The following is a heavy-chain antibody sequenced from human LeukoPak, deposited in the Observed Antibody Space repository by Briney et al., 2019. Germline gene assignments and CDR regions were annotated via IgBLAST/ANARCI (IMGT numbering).Heavy chain of an antibody. CDR3: ARDFSQYTGY. D-gene: IGHD2-2*02. J-gene: IGHJ4*02. CDR1: GYSFTDYY. Sequence: ASVKVSCKASGYSFTDYYIHWVRQTPGQGLEWMGWIFPNTGGTKFAQKFQGRFTMTRDTSISTAYMELSSLRSDDTAIYYCARDFSQYTGYWGQGTLATVSS. V-gene: IGHV1-2*02. CDR2: IFPNTGGT.